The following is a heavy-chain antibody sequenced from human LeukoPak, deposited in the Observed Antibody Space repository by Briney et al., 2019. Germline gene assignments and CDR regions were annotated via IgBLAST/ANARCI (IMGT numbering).Heavy chain of an antibody. CDR3: AKDEYSGSYNAFDI. Sequence: GGSLRLSCAASGFTFGSYAMSWARQAPGKGLEWVSAISGSGGSTYYADSVKGRFTISRDNSKNTLYLQMNSLRAEDTAVYYCAKDEYSGSYNAFDIWGQGTMVTVSS. CDR2: ISGSGGST. V-gene: IGHV3-23*01. CDR1: GFTFGSYA. D-gene: IGHD1-26*01. J-gene: IGHJ3*02.